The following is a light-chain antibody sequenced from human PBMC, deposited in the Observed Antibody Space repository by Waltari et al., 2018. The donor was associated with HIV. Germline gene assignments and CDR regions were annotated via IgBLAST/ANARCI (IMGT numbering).Light chain of an antibody. CDR1: QSISNW. V-gene: IGKV1-5*03. J-gene: IGKJ2*01. CDR2: ATS. CDR3: QQYNTYPYT. Sequence: IQMTQSPSTLSASVGDRVTITCRASQSISNWLACYQQKPGKAPKVLIYATSSLKSGVPSTFSGSGSGTEVTLTISSLQPDDFATYYCQQYNTYPYTFGQGTKLEVK.